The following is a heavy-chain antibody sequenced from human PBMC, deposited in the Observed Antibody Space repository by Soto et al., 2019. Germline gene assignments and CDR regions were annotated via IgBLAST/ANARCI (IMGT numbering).Heavy chain of an antibody. J-gene: IGHJ5*02. CDR1: GFTFSSYS. V-gene: IGHV3-48*02. Sequence: EVQLVESGGGLVQPGGSLRLSCAASGFTFSSYSMNWVRQAPGKGLEWVSFIGSSSGTIFYADSVKGRVTISRDNAKNSLYLQMNSLRDEDTAVYYCAREEYVGFNCFAPWGQGTLVTVSS. CDR2: IGSSSGTI. D-gene: IGHD3-16*01. CDR3: AREEYVGFNCFAP.